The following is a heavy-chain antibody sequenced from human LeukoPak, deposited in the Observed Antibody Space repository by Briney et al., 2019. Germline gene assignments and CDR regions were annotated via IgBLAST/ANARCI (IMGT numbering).Heavy chain of an antibody. CDR1: GYTFTSYG. J-gene: IGHJ4*02. Sequence: ASVKVSSKASGYTFTSYGISWVRQAPGQGHEWMGWISAYNGTTDYAQKRQGRVTMTTDTSTTTAYMELRSLRSDDVSVYYCARGDDFWSGYNDWGQGTLVTVSS. V-gene: IGHV1-18*03. CDR3: ARGDDFWSGYND. CDR2: ISAYNGTT. D-gene: IGHD3-3*01.